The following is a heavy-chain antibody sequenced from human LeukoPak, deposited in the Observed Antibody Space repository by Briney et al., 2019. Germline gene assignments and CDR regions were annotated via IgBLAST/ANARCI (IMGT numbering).Heavy chain of an antibody. CDR2: IYSGGST. Sequence: GGSLRLSCAASGFTLSSNYMSWVRQAPGKGLEGVSVIYSGGSTYYSDSVKGRFTISRDNSKHTLCLQMNSLRAEDTAVYYCARVFPRYCSSTSCDSYFDYWGRGTLVTVSS. CDR3: ARVFPRYCSSTSCDSYFDY. CDR1: GFTLSSNY. D-gene: IGHD2-2*01. V-gene: IGHV3-66*02. J-gene: IGHJ4*02.